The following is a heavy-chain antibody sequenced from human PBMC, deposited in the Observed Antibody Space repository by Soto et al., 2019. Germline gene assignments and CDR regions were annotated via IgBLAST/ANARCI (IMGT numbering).Heavy chain of an antibody. CDR2: ISYDGSNK. Sequence: QVQLVESGGGVVQPGRSLRLSCAASGFTFSSYAMHWVRQAPGKGLEWVAVISYDGSNKYYADSVKGRFTISRDNSKNTLYLQMNSLIAEDTAVYYCAKSEAGTPMDAFDIWGQGTMVTVSS. J-gene: IGHJ3*02. CDR1: GFTFSSYA. CDR3: AKSEAGTPMDAFDI. D-gene: IGHD6-19*01. V-gene: IGHV3-30-3*02.